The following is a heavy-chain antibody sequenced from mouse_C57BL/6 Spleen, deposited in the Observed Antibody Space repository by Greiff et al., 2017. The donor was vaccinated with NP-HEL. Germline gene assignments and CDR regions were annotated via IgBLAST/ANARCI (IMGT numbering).Heavy chain of an antibody. Sequence: QVQLQQSGAELVRPGASVTLSCKASGYTFTDYEMHWVKQTPVHGLEWIGAIDPETGGTAYNQKFKGKAILTADKSSSTAYMELRSLTSEDSAVYFCTTSTMGGVFDYWGQGTTLTVSS. CDR2: IDPETGGT. J-gene: IGHJ2*01. V-gene: IGHV1-15*01. CDR3: TTSTMGGVFDY. D-gene: IGHD2-1*01. CDR1: GYTFTDYE.